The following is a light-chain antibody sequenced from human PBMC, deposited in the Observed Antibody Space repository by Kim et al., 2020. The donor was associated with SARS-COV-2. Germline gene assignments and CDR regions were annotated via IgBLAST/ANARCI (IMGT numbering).Light chain of an antibody. Sequence: ASVGDRVTITCRASQGIDNYLAWDQQRPGKIPNLLIYGTSNLHSGVPSRFSGSGSGTHITRTISRLQPEDVASYYRQKYDTSPLAFGGWTKVDIK. J-gene: IGKJ4*01. V-gene: IGKV1-27*01. CDR1: QGIDNY. CDR2: GTS. CDR3: QKYDTSPLA.